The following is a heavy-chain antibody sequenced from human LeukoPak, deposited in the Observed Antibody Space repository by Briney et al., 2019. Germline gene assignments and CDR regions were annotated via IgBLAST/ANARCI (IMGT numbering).Heavy chain of an antibody. CDR2: IIPIFGTA. D-gene: IGHD6-13*01. Sequence: SVKVSCKASGGTFSSYAISWVRQAPGQGLEWMGGIIPIFGTANYAQKFQGRVTITTDESTSTAYMELRSLRSEDTAVYFCARGIAEGYFDYWGQGTLVTVSS. CDR3: ARGIAEGYFDY. V-gene: IGHV1-69*05. J-gene: IGHJ4*02. CDR1: GGTFSSYA.